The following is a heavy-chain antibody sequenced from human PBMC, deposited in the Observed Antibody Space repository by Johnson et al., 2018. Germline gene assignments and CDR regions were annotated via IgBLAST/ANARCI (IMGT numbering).Heavy chain of an antibody. CDR2: ITDRSRAT. CDR3: ARDWYTGNYLEAFDI. V-gene: IGHV3-48*02. CDR1: GFSLGSYS. D-gene: IGHD1-26*01. Sequence: VQLVESGGGLVQPGGSXRLSCAASGFSLGSYSMHWVRQAPGKGLEWISSITDRSRATYYADSVKGRFTISRDNANNSGYLQMNSLGDEDTAVIYCARDWYTGNYLEAFDIWGQGTMASVSS. J-gene: IGHJ3*02.